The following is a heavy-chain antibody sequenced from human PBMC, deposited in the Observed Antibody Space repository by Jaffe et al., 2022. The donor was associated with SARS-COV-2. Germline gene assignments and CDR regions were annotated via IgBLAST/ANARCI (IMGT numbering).Heavy chain of an antibody. J-gene: IGHJ5*02. CDR1: GGSINSYY. V-gene: IGHV4-59*01. CDR2: IYYSGST. CDR3: ARGKWTFDP. Sequence: QVQLQESGPGLVKPSETLSLTCTVSGGSINSYYWSWIRQPPGKGLECIGHIYYSGSTNYNPSLKSRVTISVDTSKNQFSLKLSSVTAADTAVYYCARGKWTFDPWGQGTLVTVSS. D-gene: IGHD1-26*01.